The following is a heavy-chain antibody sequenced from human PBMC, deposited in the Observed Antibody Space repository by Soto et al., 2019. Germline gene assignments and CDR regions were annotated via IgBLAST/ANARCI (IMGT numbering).Heavy chain of an antibody. CDR3: ARMVRGSKIDYYYYMHV. CDR1: GYTFTNHG. V-gene: IGHV1-18*04. Sequence: QVELVQSGVEVKKPGASVKVSCKASGYTFTNHGLSWVRQAPGQGLEWMGWISASNGDTNYAQKFLGRVTVTTDTSTSTGYMELRSLKSEDTAVYYCARMVRGSKIDYYYYMHVWGKGTTVIVSS. J-gene: IGHJ6*03. CDR2: ISASNGDT. D-gene: IGHD3-10*01.